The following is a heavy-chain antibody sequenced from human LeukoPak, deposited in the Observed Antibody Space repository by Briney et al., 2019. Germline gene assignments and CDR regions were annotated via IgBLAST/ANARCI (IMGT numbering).Heavy chain of an antibody. CDR2: LNPNSGGT. Sequence: SVKVSCKTSGYTFTGYFLHWVRQAPGQGLELMGWLNPNSGGTNYAQKFQDRVTMTRDTSISTAYMELSRLRSDDTAVYYCARDNFFGFSYSWHFDYWGLGTLVTVSS. CDR3: ARDNFFGFSYSWHFDY. D-gene: IGHD5-18*01. CDR1: GYTFTGYF. V-gene: IGHV1-2*02. J-gene: IGHJ4*02.